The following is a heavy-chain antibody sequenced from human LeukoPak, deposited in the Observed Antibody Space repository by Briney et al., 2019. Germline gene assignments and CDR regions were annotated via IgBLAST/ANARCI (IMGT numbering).Heavy chain of an antibody. Sequence: GGSLRLSCAASGFSFSRAWMSWVRQAPGKGLEWVGRIKSKSDGGTTDYAAPVKGRFTISRDDSKNTLFLQVNGLKIEDTAVYYCTTVTLRPVGLWGQGTLVTVSS. CDR1: GFSFSRAW. J-gene: IGHJ4*02. V-gene: IGHV3-15*05. CDR3: TTVTLRPVGL. D-gene: IGHD3-10*01. CDR2: IKSKSDGGTT.